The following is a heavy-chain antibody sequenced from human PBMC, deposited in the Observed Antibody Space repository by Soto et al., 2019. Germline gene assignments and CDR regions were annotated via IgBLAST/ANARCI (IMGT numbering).Heavy chain of an antibody. CDR2: ISHDRRNI. Sequence: QIQLVESGGGVVQPGRSLRLSCTASGFTFSRNGMHWVRQAPGKGLEWVAVISHDRRNIYYADSVKGRFTISRDNSKNTQYLQMDSLTAEDKAVYFCAKARDRSWSFDEWGHGTLVTVSS. J-gene: IGHJ4*01. V-gene: IGHV3-30*18. D-gene: IGHD6-13*01. CDR3: AKARDRSWSFDE. CDR1: GFTFSRNG.